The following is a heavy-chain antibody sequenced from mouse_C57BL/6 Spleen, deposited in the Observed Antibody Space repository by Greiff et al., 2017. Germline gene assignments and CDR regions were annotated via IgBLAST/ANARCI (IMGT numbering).Heavy chain of an antibody. V-gene: IGHV1-80*01. CDR3: ALITTVVAPCAY. J-gene: IGHJ3*01. CDR2: IYPGDGDT. Sequence: QVQLKQSGAELVKPGASVKISCKASGYAFSSYWMNWVKQRPGKGLEWIGQIYPGDGDTNYTGKFKGTATLTADKSSSTAYMQLSSLTSEDAAGYFCALITTVVAPCAYWGQGNLVTVSA. CDR1: GYAFSSYW. D-gene: IGHD1-1*01.